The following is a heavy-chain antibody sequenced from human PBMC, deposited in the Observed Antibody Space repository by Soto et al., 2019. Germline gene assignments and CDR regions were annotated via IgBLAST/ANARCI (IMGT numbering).Heavy chain of an antibody. CDR1: DYTFTSYG. J-gene: IGHJ4*02. CDR2: INPANGDT. D-gene: IGHD1-1*01. CDR3: ARGPSTGCFDS. Sequence: ASVKLSCKASDYTFTSYGISWVRQAPGQRLEWMGWINPANGDTMYSQKFLGRVSNTRDTSATTAYMELTSLTSEDTAIYYCARGPSTGCFDSWGQGTLVTVSS. V-gene: IGHV1-3*01.